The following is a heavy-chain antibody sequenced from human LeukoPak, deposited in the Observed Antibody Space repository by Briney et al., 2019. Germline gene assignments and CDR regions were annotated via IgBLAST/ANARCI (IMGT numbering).Heavy chain of an antibody. D-gene: IGHD3-22*01. Sequence: QAGGSLRLSCAASGFTFSDHYMDWVRQAPGKGLEWVGRTRNKANSYTTEYAASVKGRFTISRDDSKNSLYLQMNSLKTEDTAVYYCASVALYYYDSSGYYDYWGQGTLVTVSS. V-gene: IGHV3-72*01. CDR3: ASVALYYYDSSGYYDY. J-gene: IGHJ4*02. CDR1: GFTFSDHY. CDR2: TRNKANSYTT.